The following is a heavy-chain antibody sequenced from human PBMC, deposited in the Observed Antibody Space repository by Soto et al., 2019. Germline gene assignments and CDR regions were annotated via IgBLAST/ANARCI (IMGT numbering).Heavy chain of an antibody. CDR3: ARADYDILTGYKINPNWFDP. CDR1: GGSISSYY. Sequence: SETLSLTCTVSGGSISSYYWSWIRQPPGKGLEWIGYIYYSGSTNYNPSLKSRVTISVDTSKNQFSLKLSSVTAADTAVYYCARADYDILTGYKINPNWFDPWGQGTLVNVSS. D-gene: IGHD3-9*01. V-gene: IGHV4-59*01. CDR2: IYYSGST. J-gene: IGHJ5*02.